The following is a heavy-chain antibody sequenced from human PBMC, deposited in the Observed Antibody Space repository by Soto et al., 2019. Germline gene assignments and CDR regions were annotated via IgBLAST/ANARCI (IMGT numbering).Heavy chain of an antibody. CDR1: GYTNTSYG. J-gene: IGHJ4*02. Sequence: ASVKVSCKVSGYTNTSYGISWVRQAPGQGLEWMGWISAYNGNTNYAQRLQGRVTMTEDTSTDTAYMELSSLRSEDTAVYYCATDFSSGSYYVFDYWGQGTLVTVSS. CDR2: ISAYNGNT. CDR3: ATDFSSGSYYVFDY. V-gene: IGHV1-18*01. D-gene: IGHD1-26*01.